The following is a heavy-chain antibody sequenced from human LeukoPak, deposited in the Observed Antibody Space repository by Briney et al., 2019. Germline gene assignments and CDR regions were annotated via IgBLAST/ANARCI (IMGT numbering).Heavy chain of an antibody. V-gene: IGHV3-20*01. CDR2: INWNGGST. D-gene: IGHD3-10*01. CDR3: AITYYYGSGSPGV. J-gene: IGHJ4*02. CDR1: GFTFDDYG. Sequence: GGSLRLSCAASGFTFDDYGMSWVRQAPGKGLEWVSGINWNGGSTGYADSVKGRFTISRDNAKNSLYLQMNSLRAEDTALYHCAITYYYGSGSPGVWGQGTLVTVSS.